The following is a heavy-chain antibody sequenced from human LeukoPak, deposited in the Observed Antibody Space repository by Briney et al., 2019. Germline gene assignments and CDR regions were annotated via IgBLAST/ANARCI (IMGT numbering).Heavy chain of an antibody. J-gene: IGHJ4*02. D-gene: IGHD4-11*01. CDR1: GFTFSNYN. V-gene: IGHV3-21*01. Sequence: EGSLRLSCVGSGFTFSNYNMNWVRQAPGKGLEWVSSISTAGSYVYYADSLKGRFTISRDNAKDSVYLQMNSLRAEDTAVYYCARDFSDHPYSWPDYWGQGTLVTVSS. CDR3: ARDFSDHPYSWPDY. CDR2: ISTAGSYV.